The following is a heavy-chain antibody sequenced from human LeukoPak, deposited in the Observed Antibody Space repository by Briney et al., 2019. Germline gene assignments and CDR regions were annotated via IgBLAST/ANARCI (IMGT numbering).Heavy chain of an antibody. D-gene: IGHD3-22*01. J-gene: IGHJ4*02. CDR3: ARDYYDSSGYYYFDY. CDR2: ISAYNGNT. CDR1: GYTFTSYG. Sequence: ASVKVSCKASGYTFTSYGISWVRQAPGQGLEWMGWISAYNGNTNYAQKLQGRVTMTTDTSTSTAYMELRSLRSNDTAVYYCARDYYDSSGYYYFDYWGQGTLVAVSS. V-gene: IGHV1-18*01.